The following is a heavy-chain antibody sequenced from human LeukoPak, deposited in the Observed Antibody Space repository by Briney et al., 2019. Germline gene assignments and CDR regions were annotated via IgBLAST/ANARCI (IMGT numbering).Heavy chain of an antibody. Sequence: GGSLRLSCAASGFTFRSYWMSWVRQAPGKGLEWVGNIKEDGSEKYYVDAVKGRFTISRDNAKNSLYLQMNSLRAEDTALYYCAKDYYGSGSFAFDIWGQGTMVTVSS. CDR2: IKEDGSEK. CDR1: GFTFRSYW. J-gene: IGHJ3*02. D-gene: IGHD3-10*01. V-gene: IGHV3-7*03. CDR3: AKDYYGSGSFAFDI.